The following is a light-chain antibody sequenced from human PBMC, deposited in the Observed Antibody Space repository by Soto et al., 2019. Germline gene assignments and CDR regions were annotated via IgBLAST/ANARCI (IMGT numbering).Light chain of an antibody. V-gene: IGKV1-5*03. CDR1: QSISDW. Sequence: DIQMTQSPSTLSAYVGDRVTITCRASQSISDWLAWDQQRSGKAPKLLIYKASSLQSGVTLRFSSSVSGTEFPRTIRRPPDADFATYSSHRYERFQYSVGQATKPEIK. CDR3: HRYERFQYS. J-gene: IGKJ2*03. CDR2: KAS.